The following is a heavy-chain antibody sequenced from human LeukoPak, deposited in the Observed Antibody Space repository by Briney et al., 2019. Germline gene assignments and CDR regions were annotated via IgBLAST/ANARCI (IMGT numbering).Heavy chain of an antibody. D-gene: IGHD3-10*01. Sequence: GGSLRLSCAASGFTVSGYWISWVRQAPGKGLEWVANIKQDGSEKNYVDSVKGRFTISRDNAKNSLYLQMNSLRAEDTAVYYCARDRGWATTMVRGTTYFDYWGQGTLVTVSS. CDR3: ARDRGWATTMVRGTTYFDY. J-gene: IGHJ4*02. CDR1: GFTVSGYW. CDR2: IKQDGSEK. V-gene: IGHV3-7*04.